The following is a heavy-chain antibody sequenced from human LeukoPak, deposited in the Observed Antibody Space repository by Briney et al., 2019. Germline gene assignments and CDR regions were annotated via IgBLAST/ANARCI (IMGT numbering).Heavy chain of an antibody. J-gene: IGHJ4*02. V-gene: IGHV1-69*04. D-gene: IGHD2-21*02. CDR3: ASALFVVTASHFDC. CDR2: IIPILGIA. Sequence: ASVKVSCKASGGTFSSYAISWVRQAPGQGLEWMGRIIPILGIANYAQKFQGRVTITADKSTSTAYMELSSLRSEDTAVYYCASALFVVTASHFDCWGQGTLVTVSS. CDR1: GGTFSSYA.